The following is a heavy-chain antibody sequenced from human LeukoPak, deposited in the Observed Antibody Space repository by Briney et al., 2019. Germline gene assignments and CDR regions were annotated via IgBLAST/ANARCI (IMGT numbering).Heavy chain of an antibody. CDR1: GFTFSSNS. D-gene: IGHD2-15*01. Sequence: GGSLRLSCAASGFTFSSNSMNWVRQAPGRGLEWISYISSRSSTIYYADSVKGRFTTFRDNARNSVYLQMNSLRAEDTAVYYCASGGGRGYFDYWGQGTLVTVSS. CDR3: ASGGGRGYFDY. CDR2: ISSRSSTI. J-gene: IGHJ4*02. V-gene: IGHV3-48*01.